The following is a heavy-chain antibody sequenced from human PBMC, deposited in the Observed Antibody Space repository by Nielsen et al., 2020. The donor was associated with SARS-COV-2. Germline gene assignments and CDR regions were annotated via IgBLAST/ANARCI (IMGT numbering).Heavy chain of an antibody. D-gene: IGHD3-3*01. CDR2: IWYDGSYK. CDR3: ARAQDYDFWSGYYIPRYFDY. V-gene: IGHV3-33*01. Sequence: WIRQPPGKGLEWVALIWYDGSYKYYADSVKGRFTISRDNAKNSLYLQMNSLRAEDTAVYYCARAQDYDFWSGYYIPRYFDYWGQGTLVTVSS. J-gene: IGHJ4*02.